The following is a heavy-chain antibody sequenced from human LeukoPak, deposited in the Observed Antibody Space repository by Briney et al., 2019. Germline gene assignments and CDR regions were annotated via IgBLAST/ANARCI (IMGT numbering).Heavy chain of an antibody. CDR1: GGSFSGYY. CDR2: INHSGST. V-gene: IGHV4-34*01. D-gene: IGHD3-10*01. CDR3: ARASRGAFDI. Sequence: SETLSLTCAVYGGSFSGYYWSWIRQPPGKGLEWIGEINHSGSTNYNPSLKSRVTISVDTSKNQFSLKLSSVTAADTAVYYCARASRGAFDIWGQGTMVTVSS. J-gene: IGHJ3*02.